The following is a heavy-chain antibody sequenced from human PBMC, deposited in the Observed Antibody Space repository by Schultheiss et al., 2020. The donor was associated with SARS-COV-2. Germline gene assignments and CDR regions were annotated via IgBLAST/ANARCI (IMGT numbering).Heavy chain of an antibody. Sequence: SETLSLTCAVYGGSFSGYYWSWILQPPGKGLEWIGEINHSGSTNYNPSLKSRVTISVDTSKNQFSLKLSSVTAADTAVYYCARESGNTFDYWGQGTLVTVSS. CDR3: ARESGNTFDY. J-gene: IGHJ4*02. V-gene: IGHV4-34*01. CDR1: GGSFSGYY. CDR2: INHSGST. D-gene: IGHD4-23*01.